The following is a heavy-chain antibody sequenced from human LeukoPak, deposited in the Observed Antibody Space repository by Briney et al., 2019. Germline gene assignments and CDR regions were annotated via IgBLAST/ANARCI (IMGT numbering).Heavy chain of an antibody. D-gene: IGHD4-17*01. Sequence: GGSLRLSCAASGFTFSSYEMNWVRQAPGQGLEWVSYIRSSGDTIYYADSVKGRFTISRDNAKNSLYLQMNSLRAEDTAVYYCARADKNGDYTIDYWGRGTLVTVSS. CDR3: ARADKNGDYTIDY. J-gene: IGHJ4*02. CDR2: IRSSGDTI. CDR1: GFTFSSYE. V-gene: IGHV3-48*03.